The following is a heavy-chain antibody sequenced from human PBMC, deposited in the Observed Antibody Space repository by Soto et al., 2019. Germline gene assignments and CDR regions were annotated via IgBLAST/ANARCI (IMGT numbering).Heavy chain of an antibody. V-gene: IGHV4-61*01. Sequence: SEPLSLPCTVSIDSSTSFSDYWSWILQPPGKGLEWIGYIYYSGSADYNPSLGSRVTISIDTSKNQFSLKLTSVTAADTAVYYCARGVGFGYYYYHMDLWGQGTTVTV. D-gene: IGHD3-10*01. CDR2: IYYSGSA. CDR1: IDSSTSFSDY. J-gene: IGHJ6*02. CDR3: ARGVGFGYYYYHMDL.